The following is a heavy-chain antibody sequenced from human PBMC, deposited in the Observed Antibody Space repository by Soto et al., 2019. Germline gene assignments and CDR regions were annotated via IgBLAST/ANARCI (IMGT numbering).Heavy chain of an antibody. Sequence: GASVKVSCKASGYTFTDYYIHCVRQAPGQGLEWMGWVNIYSGGANQAPKLRGRITMTRVTSITTAYMELRGLTFDDTAVYFCARRGPKQTWFDPWGQGTLVTVSS. CDR2: VNIYSGGA. J-gene: IGHJ5*02. V-gene: IGHV1-2*02. CDR3: ARRGPKQTWFDP. D-gene: IGHD6-13*01. CDR1: GYTFTDYY.